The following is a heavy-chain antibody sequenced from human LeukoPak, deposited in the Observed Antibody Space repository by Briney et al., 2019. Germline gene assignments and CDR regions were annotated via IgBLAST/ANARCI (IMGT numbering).Heavy chain of an antibody. D-gene: IGHD1-26*01. CDR1: GFTFSSYA. Sequence: GGSLRLSCAASGFTFSSYAMSWVRQAPGKGLEWVASIRSDGGVTYYADSVKGRFTISRDNSKNTLYLQMNSLRAEDTAVYYCAKDFSGSPDYWGQGTLVTVSS. CDR3: AKDFSGSPDY. V-gene: IGHV3-23*01. J-gene: IGHJ4*02. CDR2: IRSDGGVT.